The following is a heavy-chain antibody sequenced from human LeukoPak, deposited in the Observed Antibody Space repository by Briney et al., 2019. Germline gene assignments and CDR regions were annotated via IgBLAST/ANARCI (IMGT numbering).Heavy chain of an antibody. CDR3: ARVSLDCSSTSCYTLFDY. CDR2: IYYSGST. J-gene: IGHJ4*02. CDR1: GGSISSGDYY. D-gene: IGHD2-2*02. Sequence: SETLSLSCTVSGGSISSGDYYWSWIRQPPGKGLEWIGYIYYSGSTYYHPSLKSRVTISVDTSKNQFSLKLSSVTAADTAVYYCARVSLDCSSTSCYTLFDYWGPGTLVTVSS. V-gene: IGHV4-30-4*08.